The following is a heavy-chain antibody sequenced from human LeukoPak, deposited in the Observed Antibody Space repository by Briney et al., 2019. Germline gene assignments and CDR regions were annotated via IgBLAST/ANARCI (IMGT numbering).Heavy chain of an antibody. J-gene: IGHJ3*02. CDR1: GYTFTSYG. V-gene: IGHV1-18*01. CDR3: ARDIVATIPTPYDAFDI. Sequence: PSVKVSCKASGYTFTSYGISWVRRAPGQGLEWMGWISAYNGNTNYAQKLQGRVTMTTDTSTSTAYMELRSLRSDDTAVYYCARDIVATIPTPYDAFDIWGQGTMVTVSS. D-gene: IGHD5-12*01. CDR2: ISAYNGNT.